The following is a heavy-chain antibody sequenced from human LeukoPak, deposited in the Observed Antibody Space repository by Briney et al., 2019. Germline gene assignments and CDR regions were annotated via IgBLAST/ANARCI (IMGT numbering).Heavy chain of an antibody. CDR2: INPNSGGT. V-gene: IGHV1-2*06. J-gene: IGHJ5*02. Sequence: ASVKVSCKASGDTFTAYYIHWMRQAPGQGLEWMGRINPNSGGTNYAQNFQGRVTITRDTPISTAYMELSRLRSDDTAVYYCASESSISATGTLPWFDPWGLGTLVTVSS. D-gene: IGHD1-1*01. CDR1: GDTFTAYY. CDR3: ASESSISATGTLPWFDP.